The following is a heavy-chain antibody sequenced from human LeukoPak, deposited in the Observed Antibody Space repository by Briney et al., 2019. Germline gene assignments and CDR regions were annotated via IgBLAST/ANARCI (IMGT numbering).Heavy chain of an antibody. CDR2: IYSGGST. J-gene: IGHJ4*02. CDR3: SRVAAAAGLVIDY. CDR1: GFTVSSNY. Sequence: GGSLRLSCAASGFTVSSNYMSWVRQGPGKGREWVSVIYSGGSTYYADSVKGRFTISRDNSKNTLYLQMNSLRADDTAVYYCSRVAAAAGLVIDYWGQGTLVTVSS. V-gene: IGHV3-53*01. D-gene: IGHD6-13*01.